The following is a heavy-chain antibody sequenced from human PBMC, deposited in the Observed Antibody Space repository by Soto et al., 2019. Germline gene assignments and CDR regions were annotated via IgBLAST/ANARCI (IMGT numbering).Heavy chain of an antibody. CDR1: GFSLSDSRMG. Sequence: QVTLTESGPVLVKPTETLTLTCTVSGFSLSDSRMGVSGIRQPPGKALEWLAHIFSSDEKAYSLSLMRNLTISKDTSRSQVVLIVTNVDPLDTATYYCARVTTCCHRNTWFDPWGQGTLVTVSS. CDR2: IFSSDEK. D-gene: IGHD1-1*01. J-gene: IGHJ5*02. CDR3: ARVTTCCHRNTWFDP. V-gene: IGHV2-26*01.